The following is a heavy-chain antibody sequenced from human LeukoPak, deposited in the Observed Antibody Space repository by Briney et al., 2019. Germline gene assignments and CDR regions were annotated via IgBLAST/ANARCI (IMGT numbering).Heavy chain of an antibody. D-gene: IGHD3-10*01. CDR2: IRYDGSYK. CDR1: GFTFSSYD. CDR3: AKELFTGDYYGMDV. J-gene: IGHJ6*02. Sequence: GGSLRLSCAASGFTFSSYDMNWVRQAPGKGLEWVAFIRYDGSYKYYADSVKGRFTISSDNSKNTLYLQMNSLRPEDTAVYYCAKELFTGDYYGMDVWGQGTTVTVSS. V-gene: IGHV3-30*02.